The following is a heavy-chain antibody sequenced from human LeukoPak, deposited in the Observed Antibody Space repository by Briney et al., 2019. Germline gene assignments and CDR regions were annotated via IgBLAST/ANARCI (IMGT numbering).Heavy chain of an antibody. CDR2: IYYSGST. V-gene: IGHV4-39*07. D-gene: IGHD2/OR15-2a*01. CDR1: GGSISSSSYY. J-gene: IGHJ4*02. Sequence: SETLSLTCTVSGGSISSSSYYWGWIRQPPGKGLEWIGSIYYSGSTYYNPSLKSRVTISVDTSKNQFSLKLSSVTAADTAVYYCARVLRGREKYFDYWGQGTLVTVSS. CDR3: ARVLRGREKYFDY.